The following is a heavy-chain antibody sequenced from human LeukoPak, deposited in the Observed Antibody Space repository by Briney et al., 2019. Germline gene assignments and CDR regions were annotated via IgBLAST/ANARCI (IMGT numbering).Heavy chain of an antibody. V-gene: IGHV4-4*02. Sequence: SGTLALTCAVSGGSISSSNWWSWVRQPPGKGLEWIGEIYHSGSTNYNPSLKSRVTISVDTSKNQFSLKLSSVTAADTAVYYCASDSVTTFDYWGQGTLVTVSS. CDR1: GGSISSSNW. CDR2: IYHSGST. CDR3: ASDSVTTFDY. D-gene: IGHD4-17*01. J-gene: IGHJ4*02.